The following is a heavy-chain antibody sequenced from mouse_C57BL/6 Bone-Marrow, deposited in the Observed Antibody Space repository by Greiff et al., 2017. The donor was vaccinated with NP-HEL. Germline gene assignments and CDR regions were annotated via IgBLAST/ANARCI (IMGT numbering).Heavy chain of an antibody. Sequence: APGGVDFSRYWMSWVRRAPGKGLEWIGEINPDSSTINYAPSLKDKFIISRDNAKNTLYLQMSKVRSEDTALYYCASYPWFAYWGQGTLVTVSA. CDR3: ASYPWFAY. CDR2: INPDSSTI. J-gene: IGHJ3*01. CDR1: GVDFSRYW. V-gene: IGHV4-1*01.